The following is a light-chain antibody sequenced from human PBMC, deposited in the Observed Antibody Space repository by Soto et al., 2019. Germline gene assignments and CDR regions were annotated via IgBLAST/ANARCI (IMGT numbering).Light chain of an antibody. CDR3: KSYAASNTYV. J-gene: IGLJ1*01. CDR1: TSDVGGYNY. V-gene: IGLV2-8*01. Sequence: QSALTQPASVSGYPGQSITISCTGTTSDVGGYNYVSWYQHHPGKAPRLIIYEVVQRPSGVPDRFSGSKSGNTASLTASGLQAADEADYFCKSYAASNTYVFGSETQVTV. CDR2: EVV.